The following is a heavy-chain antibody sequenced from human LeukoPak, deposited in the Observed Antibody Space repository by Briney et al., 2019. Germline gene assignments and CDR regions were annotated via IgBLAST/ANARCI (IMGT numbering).Heavy chain of an antibody. J-gene: IGHJ3*02. V-gene: IGHV1-18*01. D-gene: IGHD6-13*01. CDR3: ARDRWYSRNWNDAVDI. CDR2: ISAYNGNT. CDR1: GYTFTSYG. Sequence: ASVKVSCKASGYTFTSYGISWVRQAPGQGLEWMGWISAYNGNTNYAQKLQGRVTMTTDTSTSTAYMELRSLRSDDTAVYYCARDRWYSRNWNDAVDIWGQGTMVTVSS.